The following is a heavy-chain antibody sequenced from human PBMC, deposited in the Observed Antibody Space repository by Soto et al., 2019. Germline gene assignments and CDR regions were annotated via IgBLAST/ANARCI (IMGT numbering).Heavy chain of an antibody. V-gene: IGHV3-23*01. CDR3: AKAYSSGWYGTTLDY. J-gene: IGHJ4*02. Sequence: GGSLRLSCAASGFTFSSYAMSWVRQAPGKGLEWVSAISGSGGSTYYADSVKGRFTISRDNSKNTLYLQMNSLRAEDTAVYYCAKAYSSGWYGTTLDYWGQGTLVTVSS. CDR1: GFTFSSYA. CDR2: ISGSGGST. D-gene: IGHD6-19*01.